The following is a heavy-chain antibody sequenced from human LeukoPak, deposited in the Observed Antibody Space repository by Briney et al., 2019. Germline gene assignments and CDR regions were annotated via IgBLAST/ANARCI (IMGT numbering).Heavy chain of an antibody. D-gene: IGHD3-3*01. CDR2: ITIRGTYI. CDR3: AKPASDYDFWSGFYPDYYYYYMDV. CDR1: GFTFSSYT. J-gene: IGHJ6*03. V-gene: IGHV3-21*01. Sequence: GGSLRLSCAASGFTFSSYTLNWVRQAPGKGLEWVSSITIRGTYIYYADSVKGRFTISRDDAKNSLYLLMNSLRAEDTAAYYCAKPASDYDFWSGFYPDYYYYYMDVWGKGTTVTVSS.